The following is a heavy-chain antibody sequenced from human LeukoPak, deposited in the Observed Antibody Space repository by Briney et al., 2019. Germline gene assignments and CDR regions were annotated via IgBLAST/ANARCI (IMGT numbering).Heavy chain of an antibody. CDR2: ISGSGGST. CDR1: GFTFSSYA. D-gene: IGHD2-2*01. CDR3: AKLHPDIVVVPAAMIDY. J-gene: IGHJ4*02. V-gene: IGHV3-23*01. Sequence: GGSLRLSCAASGFTFSSYAMSWVRQAPGKGLEWVSAISGSGGSTYYADSVKGRFTISRDNFKNTLYLQMNSLRAEDTAVYYCAKLHPDIVVVPAAMIDYWGQGTLVTVSS.